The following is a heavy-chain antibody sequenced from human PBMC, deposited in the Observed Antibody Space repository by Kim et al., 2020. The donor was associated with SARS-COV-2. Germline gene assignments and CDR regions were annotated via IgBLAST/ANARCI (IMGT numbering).Heavy chain of an antibody. J-gene: IGHJ4*02. CDR3: ARDRGVRVGLYFFDY. D-gene: IGHD3-10*01. Sequence: ADSVKCRFTISGDNAKNSLFLQMNSLRAEDTAVYYCARDRGVRVGLYFFDYWGQGTLVTVSS. V-gene: IGHV3-21*01.